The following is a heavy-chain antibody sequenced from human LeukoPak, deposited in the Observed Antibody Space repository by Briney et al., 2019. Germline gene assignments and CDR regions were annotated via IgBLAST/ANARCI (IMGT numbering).Heavy chain of an antibody. J-gene: IGHJ4*02. CDR2: ISGSGGST. CDR1: GFTFSSYA. D-gene: IGHD6-6*01. CDR3: ARGALAARIFDY. Sequence: TGGSLRLSCAASGFTFSSYAMSWVRQAPGKGLEWVSAISGSGGSTYYADSVKGRFTISRDNSKNTLYLQMHSLRAEDTAVYYCARGALAARIFDYWGQGTLVTVSS. V-gene: IGHV3-23*01.